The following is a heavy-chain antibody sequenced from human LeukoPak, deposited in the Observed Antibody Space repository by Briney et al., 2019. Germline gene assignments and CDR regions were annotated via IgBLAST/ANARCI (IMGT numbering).Heavy chain of an antibody. CDR3: ARDRISAISRGWFDP. J-gene: IGHJ5*02. V-gene: IGHV3-9*01. Sequence: PGRSPRLSCAASGFTFDDYAMHWVRQAPGKGLEWVSGISWNSGSIGYADSVKGRFTISRDNAKNSLYLQMNSLRAEDAAVYYCARDRISAISRGWFDPWGQGTLVTVSS. D-gene: IGHD2-21*01. CDR2: ISWNSGSI. CDR1: GFTFDDYA.